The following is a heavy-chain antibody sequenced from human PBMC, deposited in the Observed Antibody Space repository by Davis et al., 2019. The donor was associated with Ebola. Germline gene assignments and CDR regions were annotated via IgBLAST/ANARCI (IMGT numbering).Heavy chain of an antibody. CDR3: ARRRGDSSSFDS. Sequence: SETLSLTCTVSGGSISSSSYYWGWIRQPPGKGLEWIGNIFYSGSTYYDPSLKSRVIISLDTSKNQVSLKLTSVTAADTAVYYCARRRGDSSSFDSWGQGTLVTVSS. V-gene: IGHV4-39*01. D-gene: IGHD6-6*01. J-gene: IGHJ5*01. CDR2: IFYSGST. CDR1: GGSISSSSYY.